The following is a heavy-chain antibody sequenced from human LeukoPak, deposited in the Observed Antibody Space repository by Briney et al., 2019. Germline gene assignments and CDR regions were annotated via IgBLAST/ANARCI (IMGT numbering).Heavy chain of an antibody. J-gene: IGHJ4*02. Sequence: GGSLRLSCAASGFTFSSYAMHWVRQAPGKGLEWVAVISYDGSNKYYADSVKGRFTISRDNAKNSLYLQMNSLRAEDTAVYYCACYDYGGNSPFDYWGQGTLVTVSS. CDR3: ACYDYGGNSPFDY. CDR2: ISYDGSNK. CDR1: GFTFSSYA. D-gene: IGHD4-23*01. V-gene: IGHV3-30-3*01.